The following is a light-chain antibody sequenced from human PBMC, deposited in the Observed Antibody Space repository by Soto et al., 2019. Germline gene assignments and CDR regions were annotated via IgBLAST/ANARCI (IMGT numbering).Light chain of an antibody. CDR3: QSYDSRLSGSV. CDR1: SSNIGAGYD. V-gene: IGLV1-40*01. J-gene: IGLJ2*01. Sequence: QPVLTQPPSVSGAPGQRVTISCTGSSSNIGAGYDVHWYEQLPGRAPKLLIYGNSNRPSGVPDRFSGSKSGTSASLAITGLQAEDEADYYCQSYDSRLSGSVFGGGTKLTVL. CDR2: GNS.